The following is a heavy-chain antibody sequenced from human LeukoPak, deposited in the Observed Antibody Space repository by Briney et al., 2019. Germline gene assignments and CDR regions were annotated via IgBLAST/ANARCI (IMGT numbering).Heavy chain of an antibody. V-gene: IGHV3-30*18. CDR3: VKDIAYCGGDCYSGYYGMDV. D-gene: IGHD2-21*02. Sequence: RSLRLSCAASGFTFSSYGMHWVRQAPGKGLEGVAVISYDGSNKYYADSVKGRFTISRDNSKDTLYLQMNSLRAEDTAVYYCVKDIAYCGGDCYSGYYGMDVWGQGTTVTVSS. CDR2: ISYDGSNK. CDR1: GFTFSSYG. J-gene: IGHJ6*02.